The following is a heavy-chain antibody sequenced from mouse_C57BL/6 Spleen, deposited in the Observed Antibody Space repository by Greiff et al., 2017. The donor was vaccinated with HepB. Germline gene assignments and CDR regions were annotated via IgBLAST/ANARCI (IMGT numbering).Heavy chain of an antibody. CDR1: GYTFTDYY. D-gene: IGHD2-5*01. J-gene: IGHJ3*01. CDR2: INPYNGGT. Sequence: EVQLQQSGPVLVKPGASVKMSCKASGYTFTDYYMNWVKQSHGKSLEWIGVINPYNGGTSYNQKFKGKATLTVDMSSSTAYMELNSLTSEDSAVYYGARSGSNYGAWFAYWGQGTLVTVSA. V-gene: IGHV1-19*01. CDR3: ARSGSNYGAWFAY.